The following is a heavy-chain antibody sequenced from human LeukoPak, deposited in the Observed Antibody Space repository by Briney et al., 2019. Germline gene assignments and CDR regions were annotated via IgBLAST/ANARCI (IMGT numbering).Heavy chain of an antibody. V-gene: IGHV4-59*01. CDR2: IYYSGST. D-gene: IGHD3-22*01. CDR1: GGSISSYY. Sequence: SETLSLTCTVSGGSISSYYWSWIRQPPGKGLEWIGYIYYSGSTNYNPSLRSRVTISVDTSKNQFSLKLSSVTAADTAVYYCAREGAYDSSGYYYSYFDYWGQGTLVTVSS. J-gene: IGHJ4*02. CDR3: AREGAYDSSGYYYSYFDY.